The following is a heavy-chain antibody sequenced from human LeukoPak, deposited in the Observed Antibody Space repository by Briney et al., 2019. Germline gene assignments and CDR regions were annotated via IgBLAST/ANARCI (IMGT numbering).Heavy chain of an antibody. D-gene: IGHD1-26*01. J-gene: IGHJ3*02. CDR1: GGSISSGDYY. V-gene: IGHV4-30-4*08. Sequence: SETLSLTCTVSGGSISSGDYYWSWIRQPPGKGLEWIGYIYYSGSTYYNPSLKSRVTISVDTSKNQFSLKLSSVTAADTAVYYCAREERELLGAVGDAFDIWGQGTIVTVSS. CDR2: IYYSGST. CDR3: AREERELLGAVGDAFDI.